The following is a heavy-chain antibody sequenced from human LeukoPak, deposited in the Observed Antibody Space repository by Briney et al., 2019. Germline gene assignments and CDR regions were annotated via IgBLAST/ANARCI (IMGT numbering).Heavy chain of an antibody. D-gene: IGHD3-3*01. J-gene: IGHJ5*02. Sequence: PSETLSLTCTVSGGSISSHYWSWIRQPPGKGLEWIGYIYYSGSTNYNPSLKSRVTISVDTSKNQFSLKLSSVTAADTAVYYCARAPKYYDFWSGYNWFDPWGQGTLVTVSS. CDR3: ARAPKYYDFWSGYNWFDP. CDR2: IYYSGST. CDR1: GGSISSHY. V-gene: IGHV4-59*11.